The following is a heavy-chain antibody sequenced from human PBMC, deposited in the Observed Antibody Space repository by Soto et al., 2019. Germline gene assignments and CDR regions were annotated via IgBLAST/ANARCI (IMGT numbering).Heavy chain of an antibody. J-gene: IGHJ4*02. D-gene: IGHD6-6*01. CDR1: GGSFSSYA. CDR3: AREYRSSSGRFDN. V-gene: IGHV1-69*01. Sequence: QVQLVQSGAEVKKPGSSVKVSCKASGGSFSSYAISWVRQAPGQGLEWMGGIIPIFGTPSYAQKFQGRVTLTADDSTSTDYMELSSLRSEDTAVYYCAREYRSSSGRFDNWGPGTLVTVSS. CDR2: IIPIFGTP.